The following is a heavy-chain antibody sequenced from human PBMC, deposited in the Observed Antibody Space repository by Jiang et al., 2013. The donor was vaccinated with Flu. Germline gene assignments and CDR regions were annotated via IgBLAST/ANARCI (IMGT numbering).Heavy chain of an antibody. J-gene: IGHJ4*02. CDR3: ARLYYYDSSGYPGIDY. Sequence: GAEVKKPGSSVKVSCKASGGTFSSYAISWVRQAPGQGLEWMGRIIPILGIANYAQKFQGRVTITADKSTSTAYMELSSLRSEDTAVYYCARLYYYDSSGYPGIDYWGQGTLVTVSS. D-gene: IGHD3-22*01. CDR1: GGTFSSYA. CDR2: IIPILGIA. V-gene: IGHV1-69*04.